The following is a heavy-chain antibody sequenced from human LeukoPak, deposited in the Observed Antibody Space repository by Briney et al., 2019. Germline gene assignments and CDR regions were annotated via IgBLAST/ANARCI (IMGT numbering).Heavy chain of an antibody. CDR1: GGSISSYY. Sequence: KPSETLSLTCTVSGGSISSYYWSWIRQPAGKGLEWIGRIYTSGSTNYNPSLKSRVTMSVDTSKNQFSLKPSSVTAADTAVYYCARVYCSGGSCYLDYWGQGTLVTVSS. CDR3: ARVYCSGGSCYLDY. D-gene: IGHD2-15*01. V-gene: IGHV4-4*07. CDR2: IYTSGST. J-gene: IGHJ4*02.